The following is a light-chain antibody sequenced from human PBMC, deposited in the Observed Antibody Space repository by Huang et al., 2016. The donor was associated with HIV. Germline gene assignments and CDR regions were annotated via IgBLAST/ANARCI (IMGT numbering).Light chain of an antibody. J-gene: IGKJ4*01. CDR3: QQYNDWLSLT. V-gene: IGKV3-15*01. CDR2: GAS. CDR1: QSISNN. Sequence: EIVMTQSPATLSVSPGERATLSCRASQSISNNLAWYQQKPGQAPRLVVYGASTRATGGPVRFSGSGSGTVFTLTISSLQFEDSAVYYCQQYNDWLSLTFGGGTKVGIK.